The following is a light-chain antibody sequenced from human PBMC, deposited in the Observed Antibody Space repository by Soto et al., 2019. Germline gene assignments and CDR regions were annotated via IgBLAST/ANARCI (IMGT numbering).Light chain of an antibody. CDR2: GIS. J-gene: IGKJ1*01. CDR3: QQYVTSSPRT. CDR1: HTISSSY. Sequence: EIVLTQSPGTLSLSPGQRATLSCRASHTISSSYLAWYQQKPGQAPRLVMYGISRRATGIPDMFSGSGAGIDLTLAIPRLEAEGVAVYYCQQYVTSSPRTFGQGTKVEIK. V-gene: IGKV3-20*01.